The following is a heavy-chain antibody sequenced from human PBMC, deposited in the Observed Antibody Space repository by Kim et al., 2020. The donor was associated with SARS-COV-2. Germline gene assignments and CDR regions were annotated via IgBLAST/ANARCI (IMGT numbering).Heavy chain of an antibody. CDR2: ISYDGSNK. CDR3: AKEIVATTPLYGMAV. CDR1: GFTFSSYG. Sequence: GGSLRLSCAASGFTFSSYGMHWVRQAPGKGLEWVAVISYDGSNKYYADSVKGRFTISRDNSKNTLYLQMNSLRAEDKAEYYCAKEIVATTPLYGMAVWG. D-gene: IGHD5-12*01. V-gene: IGHV3-30*18. J-gene: IGHJ6*01.